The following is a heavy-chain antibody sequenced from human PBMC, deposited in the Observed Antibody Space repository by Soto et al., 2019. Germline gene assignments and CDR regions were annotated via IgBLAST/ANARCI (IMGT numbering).Heavy chain of an antibody. Sequence: SETLSLTCAVYGGSFSGYYWSWIRQPPGKGLEWIGEINHSGSTNYNPSLKSRVTISVDTSKNQFSLKLSSVTAADTAVYYCARESQQLVNWFDPWGQGTLVTVSS. CDR3: ARESQQLVNWFDP. D-gene: IGHD6-13*01. CDR1: GGSFSGYY. J-gene: IGHJ5*02. CDR2: INHSGST. V-gene: IGHV4-34*01.